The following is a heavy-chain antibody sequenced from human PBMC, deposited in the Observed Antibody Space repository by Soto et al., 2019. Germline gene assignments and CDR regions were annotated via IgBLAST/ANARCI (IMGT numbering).Heavy chain of an antibody. Sequence: QVQLVQSGAEVKKPGSSVKVSCKASGGTFSSYAISWVRQAPGQGLEWMGGIIPIFGTANYAQKFPGRVTITADESTSTAYMELSSLRSADTAVYYCARDRSGSGYYYVAAFDIWGQGTMVTVSS. J-gene: IGHJ3*02. CDR2: IIPIFGTA. D-gene: IGHD3-22*01. CDR3: ARDRSGSGYYYVAAFDI. CDR1: GGTFSSYA. V-gene: IGHV1-69*01.